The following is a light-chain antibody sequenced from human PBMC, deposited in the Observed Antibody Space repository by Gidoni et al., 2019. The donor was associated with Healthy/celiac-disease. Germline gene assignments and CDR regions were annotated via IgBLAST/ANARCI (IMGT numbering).Light chain of an antibody. CDR1: QSISSF. Sequence: DFQMTQSPSSLSASVGDRVTITCRASQSISSFLNWYQQKPGKAPKLLIYAASSLQSGGPSRFSGSGSGTDFTLTISSLQPEDFATYYCQHSYSTPPAFGQGTKVEIK. J-gene: IGKJ1*01. V-gene: IGKV1-39*01. CDR2: AAS. CDR3: QHSYSTPPA.